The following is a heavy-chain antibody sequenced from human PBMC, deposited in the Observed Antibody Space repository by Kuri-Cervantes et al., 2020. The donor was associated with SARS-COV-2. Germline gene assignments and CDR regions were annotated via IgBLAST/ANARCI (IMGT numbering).Heavy chain of an antibody. Sequence: SETLSLTCTVSGGSISSHYWSWIRQPPGKGLEWIGYIYYSGSTNYNPSLKSRVTISVDTSKNQFSLKLSSVTAEDTAVYYCAREGMVRGATFFDYWGQGTLVTVSS. J-gene: IGHJ4*02. V-gene: IGHV4-59*11. CDR1: GGSISSHY. D-gene: IGHD3-10*01. CDR3: AREGMVRGATFFDY. CDR2: IYYSGST.